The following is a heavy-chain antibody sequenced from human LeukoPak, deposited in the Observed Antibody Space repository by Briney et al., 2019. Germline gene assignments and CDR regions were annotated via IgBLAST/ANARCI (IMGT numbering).Heavy chain of an antibody. D-gene: IGHD3-10*01. CDR1: GFTFSSYA. V-gene: IGHV3-30*04. Sequence: GGSLRLSCAASGFTFSSYAMHWVRQAPGKGLEWVALISYDGSNKYFADSVKGRFTISRDNSKNTLYLQMNSLRADDTAVYYCTKAPGGLFYYWGQGTLVTVSS. CDR3: TKAPGGLFYY. CDR2: ISYDGSNK. J-gene: IGHJ4*02.